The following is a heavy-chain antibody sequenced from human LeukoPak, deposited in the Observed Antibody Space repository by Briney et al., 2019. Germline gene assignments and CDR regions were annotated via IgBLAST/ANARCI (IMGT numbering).Heavy chain of an antibody. D-gene: IGHD6-19*01. J-gene: IGHJ5*02. CDR3: AKDRGSSGSDWFDP. Sequence: GGSLRLSCAASGFTFSSYGMHWVRQATGKGLEWVAVIWYDGSNKYYADSVKGRFTISRDNSKNTLYLQMNSLRAEDTAVYYCAKDRGSSGSDWFDPWGQGTLVTVSS. CDR2: IWYDGSNK. V-gene: IGHV3-33*06. CDR1: GFTFSSYG.